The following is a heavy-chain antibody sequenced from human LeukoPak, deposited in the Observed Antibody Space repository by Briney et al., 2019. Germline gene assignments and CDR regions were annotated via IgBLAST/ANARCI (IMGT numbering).Heavy chain of an antibody. CDR3: ARGARGSSWYGDFDY. V-gene: IGHV4-39*01. Sequence: KPSETLSLTCTVSGGSINSNGYYWGWIRQSPGKGLEWIGSMFYSGSTDYNPSLKSRVTISVDTSKNQFSLQLNSVTPEDTAVYYCARGARGSSWYGDFDYWGQGTLVTVSS. J-gene: IGHJ4*02. CDR2: MFYSGST. CDR1: GGSINSNGYY. D-gene: IGHD6-13*01.